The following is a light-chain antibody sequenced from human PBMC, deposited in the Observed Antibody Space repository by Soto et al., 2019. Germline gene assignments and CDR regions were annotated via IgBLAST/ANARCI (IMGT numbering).Light chain of an antibody. Sequence: QSALTQPASVSGSPGQSITISCTGTSSDVGGYNYVSWYQQHPGKAPKLMIYDVSNRPSGVSNRLSGSKSGNTASLTISGLQAEDEADYYCISYTSSSTLVVFGGGTKVTVL. J-gene: IGLJ2*01. CDR2: DVS. CDR3: ISYTSSSTLVV. V-gene: IGLV2-14*01. CDR1: SSDVGGYNY.